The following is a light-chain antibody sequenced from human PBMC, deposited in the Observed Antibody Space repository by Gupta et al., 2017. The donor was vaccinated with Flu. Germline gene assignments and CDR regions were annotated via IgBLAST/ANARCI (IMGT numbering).Light chain of an antibody. J-gene: IGLJ3*02. CDR3: LLTRSGAPRPGE. Sequence: PFASSTGAGTSGHYPYWFQQKPRQAPTTLIIDTNNKHPWTRARFVGSLRAGKAALTLTGAQPEDEAEYYCLLTRSGAPRPGEFGGGTKLTVL. CDR2: DTN. V-gene: IGLV7-46*01. CDR1: TGAGTSGHY.